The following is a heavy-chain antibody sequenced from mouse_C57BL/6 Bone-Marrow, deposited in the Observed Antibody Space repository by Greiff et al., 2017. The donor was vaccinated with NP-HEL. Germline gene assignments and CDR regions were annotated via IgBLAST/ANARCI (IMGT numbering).Heavy chain of an antibody. CDR3: AHSNYVAY. V-gene: IGHV1-81*01. Sequence: VQLQQSGAELARPGASVKLSCKASGYTFTSYGISWVKQRTGQGLEWIGEIYPRSGNTYYNEKFKGKATLTADKSSSTAYMELRSLTSEDSAVYFCAHSNYVAYWGQGTLVTVSA. D-gene: IGHD2-5*01. CDR1: GYTFTSYG. CDR2: IYPRSGNT. J-gene: IGHJ3*01.